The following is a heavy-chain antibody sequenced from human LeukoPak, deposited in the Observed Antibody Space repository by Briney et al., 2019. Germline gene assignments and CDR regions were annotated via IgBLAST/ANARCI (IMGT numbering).Heavy chain of an antibody. Sequence: SETLSLTCTVSGGSISSSNYYWGWIRQPPGKGLEWIGEINHSGSTNYNPSLKSRVTISVDTSKNQFSLKLRFVTAADTAVYYCARVLYYYYYHMDVWGKGTTVTVSS. CDR2: INHSGST. J-gene: IGHJ6*03. CDR1: GGSISSSNYY. CDR3: ARVLYYYYYHMDV. V-gene: IGHV4-39*07.